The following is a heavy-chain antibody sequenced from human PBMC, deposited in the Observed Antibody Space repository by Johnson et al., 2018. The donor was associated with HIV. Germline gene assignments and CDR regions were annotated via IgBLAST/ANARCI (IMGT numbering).Heavy chain of an antibody. Sequence: QVQLVESGGGVVKPGGSLRLSCAASGFTFSDFFMSWIRQAPGKGLEWVAYMSTSGSTYFADSVKGLFTISRDNSKNALFLQMNSLRAEDTAVYSCAKDYWGGARGVMGLDAFDIWGQGTMVTVSS. CDR2: MSTSGST. CDR3: AKDYWGGARGVMGLDAFDI. CDR1: GFTFSDFF. V-gene: IGHV3-11*01. D-gene: IGHD3-10*01. J-gene: IGHJ3*02.